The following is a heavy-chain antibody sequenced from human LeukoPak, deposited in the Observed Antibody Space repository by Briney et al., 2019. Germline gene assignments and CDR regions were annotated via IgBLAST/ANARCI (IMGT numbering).Heavy chain of an antibody. CDR3: ASLYYYDSSGYSDY. D-gene: IGHD3-22*01. V-gene: IGHV1-69*13. J-gene: IGHJ4*02. CDR1: GGTFSSYA. Sequence: ASVKVSCTASGGTFSSYAISWVRQAPGQGLEWMGGIIPIFGTANYAQKFQGRVTITADESTSTAYMELSSLRSEDTAVYYCASLYYYDSSGYSDYWGQGTLVTVSS. CDR2: IIPIFGTA.